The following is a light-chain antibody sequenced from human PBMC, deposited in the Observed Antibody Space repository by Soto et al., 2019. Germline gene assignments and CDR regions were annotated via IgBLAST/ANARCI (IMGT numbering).Light chain of an antibody. CDR3: QQHSNSPWT. CDR2: AVS. CDR1: QTISNNY. Sequence: EIVLTQSPGTLTLSPGESAALSCRASQTISNNYLVWYRQKPGQAPRLLIYAVSIRAAGIPDRFSGSGSGTDFALTIARLEPEDSAVYYCQQHSNSPWTFGQGTRVEI. J-gene: IGKJ1*01. V-gene: IGKV3-20*01.